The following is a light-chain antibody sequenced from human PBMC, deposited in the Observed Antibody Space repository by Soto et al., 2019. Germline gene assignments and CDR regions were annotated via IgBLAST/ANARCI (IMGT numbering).Light chain of an antibody. J-gene: IGKJ1*01. V-gene: IGKV1-39*01. CDR2: AAS. Sequence: DIQMTQFPSSLSASVGDRVTITCRASQSISDYLNWYQQKPGKAPKLLIYAASTLYGGVPSRFSGSGSGTDFTLTISSLQPEDFATYYCQQSYSALWTFGQGTKVDVK. CDR1: QSISDY. CDR3: QQSYSALWT.